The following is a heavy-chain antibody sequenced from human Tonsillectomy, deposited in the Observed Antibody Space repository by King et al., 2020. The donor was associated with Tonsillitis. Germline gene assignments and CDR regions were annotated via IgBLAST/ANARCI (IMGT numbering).Heavy chain of an antibody. V-gene: IGHV3-23*04. Sequence: VQLVESGGGLVQPGGSLRLSCAASGFTFSSYAMAWVRQAPGKGLQWVSVISGSGGGTYYADSVMGRFTISRDNSKNTLYLHMSSLRAEDTAVYDCAKLPPYHHFTANGVLLDCWGQGTLVTVSS. D-gene: IGHD3-3*02. CDR2: ISGSGGGT. J-gene: IGHJ4*02. CDR1: GFTFSSYA. CDR3: AKLPPYHHFTANGVLLDC.